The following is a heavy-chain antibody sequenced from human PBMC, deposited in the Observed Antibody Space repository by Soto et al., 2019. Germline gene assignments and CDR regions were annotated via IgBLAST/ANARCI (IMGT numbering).Heavy chain of an antibody. V-gene: IGHV1-69*02. CDR2: IIPILGIA. J-gene: IGHJ4*02. Sequence: QVQLVQSGAEVKKPGSSVKVSCKASGGTFRSYTISWVRKATGQGLEWMGRIIPILGIANYAQKFLGRVTSTADKSTSTAYMELSSLRSEDTAVYYCARVDGGNSAYYWGQGTLVTVSA. CDR3: ARVDGGNSAYY. CDR1: GGTFRSYT. D-gene: IGHD2-21*02.